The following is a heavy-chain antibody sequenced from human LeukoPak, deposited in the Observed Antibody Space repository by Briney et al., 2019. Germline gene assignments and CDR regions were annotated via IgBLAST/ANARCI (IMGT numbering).Heavy chain of an antibody. J-gene: IGHJ3*01. CDR1: GFSFNTYA. CDR3: VRDFYGAKGRDAFDV. CDR2: ISYDGTTE. Sequence: PGGSLRLSCVASGFSFNTYAMHWVRQAPGKGLEWVAFISYDGTTEYYVDSVKGRFTISRDNSKNTLYLQMNSLTVEDTAVHYCVRDFYGAKGRDAFDVWGQGTMLTVSS. D-gene: IGHD4/OR15-4a*01. V-gene: IGHV3-30*03.